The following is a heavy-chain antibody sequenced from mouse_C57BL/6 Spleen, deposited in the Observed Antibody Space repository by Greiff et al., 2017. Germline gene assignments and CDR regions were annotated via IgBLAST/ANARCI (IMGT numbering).Heavy chain of an antibody. CDR2: ISSGGDYI. V-gene: IGHV5-9-1*02. Sequence: EVPGVESGEGLVKPGGSLKLSCAASGFTFSSYAMSWVRQTPEKRLEWVAYISSGGDYIYYADTVKGRFTISRDNARNTLYLQMSSLKSEDTAMYYCTRDPHYYGSSPYYAMDYWGQGTSVTVSS. CDR1: GFTFSSYA. CDR3: TRDPHYYGSSPYYAMDY. D-gene: IGHD1-1*01. J-gene: IGHJ4*01.